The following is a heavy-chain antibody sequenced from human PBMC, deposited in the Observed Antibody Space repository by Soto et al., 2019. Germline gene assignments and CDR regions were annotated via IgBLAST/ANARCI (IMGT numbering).Heavy chain of an antibody. D-gene: IGHD3-22*01. V-gene: IGHV1-24*01. CDR3: ATLLGDSSGYPPV. CDR2: FDPEDGET. CDR1: GYTLTELS. Sequence: ASVKVSCMVSGYTLTELSMHRVRQAPGKGLEWMGGFDPEDGETIYAQKFQGRVTMTEDTSTDTAYMELSSLRSEDTAVYYCATLLGDSSGYPPVWGQGTLVTVSS. J-gene: IGHJ4*02.